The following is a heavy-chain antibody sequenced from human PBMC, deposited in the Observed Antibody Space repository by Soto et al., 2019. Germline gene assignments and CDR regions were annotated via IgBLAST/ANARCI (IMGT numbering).Heavy chain of an antibody. CDR2: IWYDGSNK. D-gene: IGHD2-15*01. CDR3: ARVNGGNVMDYYYYGMDV. V-gene: IGHV3-33*01. Sequence: GGSLRLSCAASGFTFSSYGMHWVRQAPGKGLEWVAVIWYDGSNKYYADSVKGRFTISRDNSKNTLYLQMNSLRAEDTAVYYCARVNGGNVMDYYYYGMDVWGQGTTVTVSS. J-gene: IGHJ6*02. CDR1: GFTFSSYG.